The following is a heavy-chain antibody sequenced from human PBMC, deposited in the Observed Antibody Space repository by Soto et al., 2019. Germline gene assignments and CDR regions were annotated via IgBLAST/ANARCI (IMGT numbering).Heavy chain of an antibody. Sequence: GGSLRLSCVASGLIFSNYKMHWVRQAPGKGLVWVSRISTDGSVTDYADSVKGRFTVSRDNAKNTLYLQMNSLRAEDTAVYYCARDTDGLHYWGQGTLVTVSS. CDR2: ISTDGSVT. CDR3: ARDTDGLHY. V-gene: IGHV3-74*01. CDR1: GLIFSNYK. J-gene: IGHJ4*02.